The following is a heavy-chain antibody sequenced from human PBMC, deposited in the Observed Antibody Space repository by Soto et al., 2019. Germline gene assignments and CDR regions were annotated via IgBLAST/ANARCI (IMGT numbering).Heavy chain of an antibody. CDR2: IWYDGSNK. CDR1: GFTFSSYG. V-gene: IGHV3-33*01. Sequence: QVQLVESGGGVVQPGRSLRLSCAASGFTFSSYGMHWVRQAPGKGLEWVAVIWYDGSNKYYADSVKGRFTISRDNSKNTLYLQMNSLRAEDTHVYYCARTARYSPYYFDYWGQGPRVTVSS. D-gene: IGHD5-18*01. J-gene: IGHJ4*02. CDR3: ARTARYSPYYFDY.